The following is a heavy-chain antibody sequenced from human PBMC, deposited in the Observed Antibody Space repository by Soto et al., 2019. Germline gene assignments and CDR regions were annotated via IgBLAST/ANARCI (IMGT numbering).Heavy chain of an antibody. V-gene: IGHV1-69*02. J-gene: IGHJ3*02. D-gene: IGHD2-15*01. CDR3: ARGVVAATNDAFDI. CDR1: GGTFSSYT. Sequence: QVQLVQSGAEVKKPGSSVKVSCKASGGTFSSYTISWVRQAPGQGLEWMGRIIPILGIANYAQKFQGRVTITADKSTSTAYMELSSLRCEDTAVYYCARGVVAATNDAFDIWGQGTMVTVSS. CDR2: IIPILGIA.